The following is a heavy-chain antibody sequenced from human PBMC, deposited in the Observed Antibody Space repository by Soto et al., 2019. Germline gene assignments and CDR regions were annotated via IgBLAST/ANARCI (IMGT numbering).Heavy chain of an antibody. CDR1: GYTFADHY. CDR3: AREKKRVYSNYIPAFGFYGMNV. J-gene: IGHJ6*02. CDR2: VDPSDGAT. D-gene: IGHD4-4*01. Sequence: ASVKVSCKCSGYTFADHYIHWVRQAPGQRFEWMGMVDPSDGATKSAQKFQGRVTMTRDTSTTTMYMHLRSLNSEDAATYYCAREKKRVYSNYIPAFGFYGMNVWGQGTTVTVSS. V-gene: IGHV1-46*01.